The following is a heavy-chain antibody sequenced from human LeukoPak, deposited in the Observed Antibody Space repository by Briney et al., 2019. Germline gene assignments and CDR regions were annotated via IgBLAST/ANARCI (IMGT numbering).Heavy chain of an antibody. Sequence: SETLSLTCSVSGDSISSGSFYWGWIRQPPGKGLEWIGSIYYSGSTYYNPSLKSRVTISVDTSKNRFSLNLSSVTAADTAVYYCARDGGPYCGGDCYPGDPWGQGTLVTVSS. CDR2: IYYSGST. V-gene: IGHV4-39*07. D-gene: IGHD2-21*02. CDR3: ARDGGPYCGGDCYPGDP. CDR1: GDSISSGSFY. J-gene: IGHJ5*02.